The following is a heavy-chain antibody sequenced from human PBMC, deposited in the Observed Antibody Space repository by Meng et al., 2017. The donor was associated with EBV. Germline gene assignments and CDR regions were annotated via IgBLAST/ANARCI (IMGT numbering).Heavy chain of an antibody. Sequence: QVQLQESGPGLVKPSATLSLTCTVSGASVSGGTFHWSWIRQPPGKELQWIGYIYDGGTTIYNPSLKSRVTIFLDTSRNQFSLGLRSVTTADTAVYYCAKSSSSTPGVVDSWGQGTLVTVSS. CDR2: IYDGGTT. V-gene: IGHV4-61*01. CDR1: GASVSGGTFH. CDR3: AKSSSSTPGVVDS. J-gene: IGHJ4*02. D-gene: IGHD2-2*01.